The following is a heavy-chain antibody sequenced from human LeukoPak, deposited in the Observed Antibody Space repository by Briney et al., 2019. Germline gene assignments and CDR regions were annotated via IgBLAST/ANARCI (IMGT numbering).Heavy chain of an antibody. Sequence: TSETLSLTGAVYGGSFSGYYWSWIRQPPGKGLEWIGEINHSGSTNYNPSLKSRVTISVDTSKNQFSLKLSSVTAADTAVYYCARGDDGPYGSYPPYYFDYWGQGTLVTVSS. CDR3: ARGDDGPYGSYPPYYFDY. CDR1: GGSFSGYY. V-gene: IGHV4-34*01. D-gene: IGHD1-26*01. J-gene: IGHJ4*02. CDR2: INHSGST.